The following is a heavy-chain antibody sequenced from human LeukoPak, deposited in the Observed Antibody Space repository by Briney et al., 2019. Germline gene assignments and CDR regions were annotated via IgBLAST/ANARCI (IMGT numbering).Heavy chain of an antibody. CDR3: ARAGGYRGRISCPYYFDY. Sequence: ASVKVSCQASGYTFTSYDINWVRQATGQGLEWMGWMNPNSGNTGYAQKFQGRVTMTRNTSISTAYMELSSLRSEDTAVYYCARAGGYRGRISCPYYFDYWGQGSLVAASS. V-gene: IGHV1-8*01. CDR2: MNPNSGNT. D-gene: IGHD2-15*01. J-gene: IGHJ4*02. CDR1: GYTFTSYD.